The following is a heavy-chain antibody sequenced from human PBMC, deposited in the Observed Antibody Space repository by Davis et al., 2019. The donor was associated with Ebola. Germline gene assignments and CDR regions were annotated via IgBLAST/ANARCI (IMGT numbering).Heavy chain of an antibody. CDR1: GESFSGYY. CDR2: VNDGGGG. D-gene: IGHD6-19*01. J-gene: IGHJ4*02. V-gene: IGHV4-34*01. CDR3: ARVGLSSGWTFDS. Sequence: MPSETLSLTCAVYGESFSGYYWSWIRQSPEKGLEWIGEVNDGGGGTYNPSLKSRVTISIDNLRNQFSLMLNSVTAADTAVYYCARVGLSSGWTFDSWGQGTLVIVSS.